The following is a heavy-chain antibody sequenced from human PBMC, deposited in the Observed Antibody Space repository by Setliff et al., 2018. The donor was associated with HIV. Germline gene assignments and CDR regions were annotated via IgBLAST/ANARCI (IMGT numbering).Heavy chain of an antibody. J-gene: IGHJ4*02. D-gene: IGHD3-22*01. CDR2: IIPILGTA. V-gene: IGHV1-69*05. CDR3: ASATMIVVVITEYYFDY. Sequence: GASVKVSCKASGGAFSIFAISWVRQAPGQGLEWMGGIIPILGTANYAQKFQGRVTITTDESTSTAYMELSSLRSEDTAVYYCASATMIVVVITEYYFDYWGQGTLVTVSS. CDR1: GGAFSIFA.